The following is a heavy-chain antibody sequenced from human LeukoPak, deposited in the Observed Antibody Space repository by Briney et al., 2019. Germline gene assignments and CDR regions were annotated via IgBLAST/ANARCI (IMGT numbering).Heavy chain of an antibody. V-gene: IGHV3-23*01. Sequence: GGSLRLSCAASGFTFSSYAMSWVRQAPGKGLEWVSAISGSGGNTYYVDSVRGRLTISRDNSKNTLYLQMNSLRAEDTAVYYCANRGVPAAFDYWGQGTLVTVSS. J-gene: IGHJ4*02. D-gene: IGHD2-2*01. CDR3: ANRGVPAAFDY. CDR1: GFTFSSYA. CDR2: ISGSGGNT.